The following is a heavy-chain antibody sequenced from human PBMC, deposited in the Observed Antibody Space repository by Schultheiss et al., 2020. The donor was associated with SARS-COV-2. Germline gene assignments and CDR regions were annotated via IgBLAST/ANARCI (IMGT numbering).Heavy chain of an antibody. Sequence: GGSLRLSCAASGFTVSSNYMSWVRQAPGKGLEWVSVIYSGGSTYYADTVKGRFTISRDNSKNTLYLQMNSLRAEDTAVYYWASRYCSGGSCRLYAFDIWGQGTMVTVSS. CDR2: IYSGGST. D-gene: IGHD2-15*01. CDR3: ASRYCSGGSCRLYAFDI. V-gene: IGHV3-53*01. CDR1: GFTVSSNY. J-gene: IGHJ3*02.